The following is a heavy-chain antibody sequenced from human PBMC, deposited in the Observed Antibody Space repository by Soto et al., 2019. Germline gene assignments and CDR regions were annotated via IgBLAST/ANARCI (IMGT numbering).Heavy chain of an antibody. D-gene: IGHD3-22*01. CDR3: ASGLLLDYYDSSGYSDAFDI. CDR1: GGTFSSYA. J-gene: IGHJ3*02. Sequence: GASVKVSSKASGGTFSSYAISWLRQAPGQGLEWMGGIIPIFGTANYAQKFQGRVTITADKSTSTAYMELSSLRSEDTAVYYCASGLLLDYYDSSGYSDAFDIWGQGTMVTV. CDR2: IIPIFGTA. V-gene: IGHV1-69*06.